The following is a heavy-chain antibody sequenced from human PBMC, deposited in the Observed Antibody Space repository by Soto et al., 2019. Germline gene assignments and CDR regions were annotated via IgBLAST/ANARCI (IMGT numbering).Heavy chain of an antibody. CDR2: IYSGGST. V-gene: IGHV3-66*01. D-gene: IGHD3-10*01. CDR3: ARDPFGSARMDV. Sequence: GGSLRLSCAASGFSVSSNYMTWVRQAPGRGLEWVSLIYSGGSTYYADSVKGRFTISRDNSKNTLYLQMNSLRAEDTAVYYCARDPFGSARMDVWGQGTTVTVSS. J-gene: IGHJ6*02. CDR1: GFSVSSNY.